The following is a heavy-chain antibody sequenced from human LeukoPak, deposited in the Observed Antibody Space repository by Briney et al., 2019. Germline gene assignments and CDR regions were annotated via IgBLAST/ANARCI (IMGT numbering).Heavy chain of an antibody. J-gene: IGHJ6*02. Sequence: ASVKVSCKASGYTFTSYDINWVRQATGQGLEWMGWMNPNSGNTGYAQKFQGRATVTRNTSMSTAYMELSSLRSEDTAVYYCARRRLYYYSAMDVWGQGTTVTVSS. V-gene: IGHV1-8*01. CDR1: GYTFTSYD. CDR3: ARRRLYYYSAMDV. CDR2: MNPNSGNT.